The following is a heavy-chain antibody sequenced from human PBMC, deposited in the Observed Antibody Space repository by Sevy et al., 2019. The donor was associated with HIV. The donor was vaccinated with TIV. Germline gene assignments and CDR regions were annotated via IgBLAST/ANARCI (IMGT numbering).Heavy chain of an antibody. D-gene: IGHD3-10*01. Sequence: GGSLRLSCSASGFTFNTYTMNWVRQAPGKGLEWVSSISSSNYIYYADSLKGRFTISRDNARNSLYLQMSSLRAEDTAVYYCARPYGSGSWEAFDLWGQGTMVTVSS. J-gene: IGHJ3*01. CDR1: GFTFNTYT. V-gene: IGHV3-21*01. CDR2: ISSSNYI. CDR3: ARPYGSGSWEAFDL.